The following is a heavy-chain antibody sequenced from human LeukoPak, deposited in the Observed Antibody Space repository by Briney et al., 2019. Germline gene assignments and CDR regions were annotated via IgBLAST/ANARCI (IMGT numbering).Heavy chain of an antibody. J-gene: IGHJ4*02. D-gene: IGHD1-26*01. CDR2: ISSSSSYI. V-gene: IGHV3-21*01. Sequence: GGSLRLSCAASGFTFSSYSMNWVRQAPGKGLEWVSSISSSSSYIYYADSVKGRFTISRDNAKNSLYLQMNSLRAEDTAVYYCARCIGLRYWELSGSFDYWGQGTLVTVSS. CDR3: ARCIGLRYWELSGSFDY. CDR1: GFTFSSYS.